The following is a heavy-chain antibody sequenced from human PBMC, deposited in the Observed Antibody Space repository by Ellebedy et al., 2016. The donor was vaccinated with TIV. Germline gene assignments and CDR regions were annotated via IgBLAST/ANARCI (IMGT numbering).Heavy chain of an antibody. D-gene: IGHD1-26*01. V-gene: IGHV4-59*08. CDR3: TSRASGRRDLGRVLYFDY. Sequence: MPSETLSLTCNVSGASINNHYLNWIRQSPGKGLEWIGDMSYSGSTNYNPSLKSRVTISVDTSKNQFSLNLSSVTAADTAVYYCTSRASGRRDLGRVLYFDYWGQGTLVTVSS. J-gene: IGHJ4*02. CDR1: GASINNHY. CDR2: MSYSGST.